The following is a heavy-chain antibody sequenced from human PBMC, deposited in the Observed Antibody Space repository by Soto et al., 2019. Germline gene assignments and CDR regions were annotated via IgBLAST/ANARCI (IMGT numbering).Heavy chain of an antibody. V-gene: IGHV3-33*01. CDR2: IGYDGSNK. CDR1: GFTFSSYG. D-gene: IGHD6-13*01. J-gene: IGHJ6*02. Sequence: QVQLVESGGGVVQPGRSLRLSCAASGFTFSSYGMHWVRQAPGKGLEWVAVIGYDGSNKYYSDSEKGRFTISRENSKNTLYLQMNSLRAEGTAVYYCASDLGLGSAAAVYYGMDVWGQGTTVTVSS. CDR3: ASDLGLGSAAAVYYGMDV.